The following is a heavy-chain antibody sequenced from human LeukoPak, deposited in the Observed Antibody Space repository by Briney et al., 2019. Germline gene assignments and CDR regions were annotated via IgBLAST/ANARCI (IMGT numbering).Heavy chain of an antibody. CDR2: IYYSGST. D-gene: IGHD2-2*01. CDR1: GGSISSYY. V-gene: IGHV4-59*01. Sequence: PSETLSLTCTVSGGSISSYYWSWIRQPPGKGLEWIGYIYYSGSTNYNPSLKSQVTISVDTSKNQFSLKLSSVTAADTAVYYCARGIGYCSSTSCYHGNWFDPWGQGTLVTVSS. CDR3: ARGIGYCSSTSCYHGNWFDP. J-gene: IGHJ5*02.